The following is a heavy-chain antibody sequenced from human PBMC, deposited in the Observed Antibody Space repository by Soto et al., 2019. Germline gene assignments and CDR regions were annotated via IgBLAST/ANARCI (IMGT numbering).Heavy chain of an antibody. Sequence: SETLPLTCTVSGGSISSGGYYWSWIRQHPGKGLEWIGYIYYSGSTYYNPSLKSRVTISVDTSKNQFSLKLSSVTAADTAVYYCARVYRVPSHLRFLEWSQQNYYYMDVWGKRTTVTVSS. CDR1: GGSISSGGYY. V-gene: IGHV4-31*03. CDR3: ARVYRVPSHLRFLEWSQQNYYYMDV. D-gene: IGHD3-3*01. CDR2: IYYSGST. J-gene: IGHJ6*03.